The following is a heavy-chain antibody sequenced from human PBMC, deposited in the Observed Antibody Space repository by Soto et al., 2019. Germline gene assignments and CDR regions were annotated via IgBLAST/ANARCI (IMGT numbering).Heavy chain of an antibody. CDR2: IWSDGSNK. CDR1: GLIFSSHG. D-gene: IGHD3-10*01. V-gene: IGHV3-33*01. Sequence: QVQLVESGGDVVQPGRSLRLSCAASGLIFSSHGMHWVRRAPGTGLEWVAFIWSDGSNKYYSDSVKGRFTISRDDSKNTLYLQMNSRRAEDTDVYYCARDRGVTYLDSWGQGTLVTVSS. J-gene: IGHJ5*01. CDR3: ARDRGVTYLDS.